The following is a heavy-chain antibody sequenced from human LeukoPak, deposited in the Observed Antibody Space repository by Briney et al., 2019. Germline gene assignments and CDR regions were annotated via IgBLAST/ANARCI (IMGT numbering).Heavy chain of an antibody. CDR2: VRYDGSDK. CDR1: GFAFSLYA. D-gene: IGHD3-3*01. Sequence: GGSLRLSCAASGFAFSLYAMHWVRQAPGKGLEWVASVRYDGSDKYYAESVKGRITISRDNPKNTLYLQMNSLRPEDTAVYYCARDQGIVLRFLEWLPSYFDYWGQGTLVTVSS. CDR3: ARDQGIVLRFLEWLPSYFDY. J-gene: IGHJ4*02. V-gene: IGHV3-30*02.